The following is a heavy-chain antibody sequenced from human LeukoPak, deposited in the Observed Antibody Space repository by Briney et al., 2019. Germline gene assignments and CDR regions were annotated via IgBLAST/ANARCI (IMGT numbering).Heavy chain of an antibody. V-gene: IGHV1-69*02. CDR1: GGTFSSCT. Sequence: SVKVSCKASGGTFSSCTISWVRQAPGQGLEWMGRIIPILGIANYAQKFQGRVTITADKSTSTAYMELSSLRSEDTAVYYCARRYSNNAFDIWGQGTMVTVSS. CDR3: ARRYSNNAFDI. J-gene: IGHJ3*02. CDR2: IIPILGIA. D-gene: IGHD4-11*01.